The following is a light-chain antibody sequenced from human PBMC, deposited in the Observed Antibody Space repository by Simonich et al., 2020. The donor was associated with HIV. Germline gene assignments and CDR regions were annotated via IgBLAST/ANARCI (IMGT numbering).Light chain of an antibody. CDR2: DAS. CDR3: QQRSNYPIT. V-gene: IGKV3-11*01. J-gene: IGKJ5*01. CDR1: QSVSSY. Sequence: EIVLTQSPSTLSLSPGKRSTLSCRASQSVSSYLAWYQQKPGQAPRLLIYDASNRATGIPARFSGSGSGTDFTLTISSLEPEDFAVYYCQQRSNYPITFGQGTRLEIK.